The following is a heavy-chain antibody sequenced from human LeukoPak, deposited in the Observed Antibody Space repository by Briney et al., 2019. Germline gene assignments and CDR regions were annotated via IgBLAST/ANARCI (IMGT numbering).Heavy chain of an antibody. Sequence: PGGSLRLSCAASGFTFSSYAMHWVRQAPGKGLEWVSGISWNSGSIGYADSVKGRFTISRDNAKNSLYLQMNSLRAEDTALYYCAKDLYSSGWYEGGNYYFDYWGQGTLVTVSS. CDR1: GFTFSSYA. J-gene: IGHJ4*02. V-gene: IGHV3-9*01. CDR2: ISWNSGSI. D-gene: IGHD6-19*01. CDR3: AKDLYSSGWYEGGNYYFDY.